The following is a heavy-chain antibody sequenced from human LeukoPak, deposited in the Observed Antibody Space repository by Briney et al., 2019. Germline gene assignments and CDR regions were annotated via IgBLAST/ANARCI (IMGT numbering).Heavy chain of an antibody. CDR3: ARASEGRDGYKWGIDY. CDR2: ISYDGSNK. CDR1: GFTFSSYG. J-gene: IGHJ4*02. Sequence: GRSLRLSCAASGFTFSSYGMHWVRQAPGKGLEWVAVISYDGSNKYYADSVKSRFTISRDNSKNTLYLQMGSLRAEDMAVYYCARASEGRDGYKWGIDYWGQGTLVTVSS. V-gene: IGHV3-30*03. D-gene: IGHD5-24*01.